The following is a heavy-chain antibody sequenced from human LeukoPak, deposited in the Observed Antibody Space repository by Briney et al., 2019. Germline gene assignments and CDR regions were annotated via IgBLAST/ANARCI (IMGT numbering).Heavy chain of an antibody. Sequence: SVKVSCKASGGTFSSYAISWVRQAPGQGLEWMGGIIPIFGTANYAQKFQGRVTITADESTSTAYMELSSLRSEDTAIYYCAIVQYTLLPGYLNYMEVWGKGTTVTIS. J-gene: IGHJ6*03. CDR3: AIVQYTLLPGYLNYMEV. D-gene: IGHD3-9*01. CDR2: IIPIFGTA. CDR1: GGTFSSYA. V-gene: IGHV1-69*13.